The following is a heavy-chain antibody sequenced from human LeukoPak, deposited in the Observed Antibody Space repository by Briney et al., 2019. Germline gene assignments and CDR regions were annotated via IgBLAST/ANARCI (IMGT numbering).Heavy chain of an antibody. CDR2: ISWNSGSI. CDR1: GFTFDDYA. J-gene: IGHJ4*02. D-gene: IGHD3-3*01. CDR3: ACGRDGYMEWLFDY. Sequence: PGGSLRLSCAASGFTFDDYAMHWVRHAPGKGLEWVSGISWNSGSIGYADSVKGRFTISRDNAKNSLYLQMNSLRAEDTALYYCACGRDGYMEWLFDYWGQGTLVTVSS. V-gene: IGHV3-9*01.